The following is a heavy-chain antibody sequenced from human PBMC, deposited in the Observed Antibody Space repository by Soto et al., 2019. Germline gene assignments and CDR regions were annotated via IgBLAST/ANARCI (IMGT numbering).Heavy chain of an antibody. CDR1: RLAIASRY. CDR2: MNPNSGNT. Sequence: WEACRLAIASRYLCSLHHSTEQGLEWMGWMNPNSGNTGYAQKFQGRVTMTRNTSISTAYMELSSLRSDDTAVYYCSRDVWQRLVGDNWFDPWGQGTLVIVFS. CDR3: SRDVWQRLVGDNWFDP. J-gene: IGHJ5*02. D-gene: IGHD6-19*01. V-gene: IGHV1-8*01.